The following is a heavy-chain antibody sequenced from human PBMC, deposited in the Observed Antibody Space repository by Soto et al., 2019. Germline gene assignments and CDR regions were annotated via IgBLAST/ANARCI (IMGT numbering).Heavy chain of an antibody. CDR1: GYTFTSYG. Sequence: QVQLVQSGAEVKKPGASVKVSCKASGYTFTSYGISWVRQAPGQGLEWMGWISAYNGNTNYAQKLQGRVTMTTDTSTSTAYMELRSLRSDDTSVYYCAVYCSGGSCVLQGDNWFDPWGQGTLVTVSS. V-gene: IGHV1-18*04. D-gene: IGHD2-15*01. CDR2: ISAYNGNT. CDR3: AVYCSGGSCVLQGDNWFDP. J-gene: IGHJ5*02.